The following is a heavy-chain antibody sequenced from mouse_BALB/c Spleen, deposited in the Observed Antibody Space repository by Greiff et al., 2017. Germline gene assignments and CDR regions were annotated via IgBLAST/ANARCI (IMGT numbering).Heavy chain of an antibody. J-gene: IGHJ2*01. V-gene: IGHV1-7*01. CDR3: ARKGITTVPYFDY. CDR1: GYTFTSYW. CDR2: INPSTGYT. Sequence: QVQLQQSGAELAKPGASVKMSCKASGYTFTSYWMHWVKQRPGQGLEWIGYINPSTGYTEYNQKFKDKATLTADKSSSTAYMQLSSLTSEDSAVYYCARKGITTVPYFDYWGQGTTLTVSS. D-gene: IGHD1-1*01.